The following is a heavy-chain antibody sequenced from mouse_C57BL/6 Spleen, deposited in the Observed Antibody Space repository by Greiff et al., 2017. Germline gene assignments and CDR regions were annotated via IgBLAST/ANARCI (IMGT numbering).Heavy chain of an antibody. J-gene: IGHJ3*01. D-gene: IGHD2-5*01. CDR3: ARYAYSNYVAWFAY. CDR2: IRNKANGYTT. CDR1: GFTFTDYY. V-gene: IGHV7-3*01. Sequence: EVKLEESGGGLVQPGGSLSLSCAASGFTFTDYYMSWVRQPPGKALEWLGFIRNKANGYTTEYSASVKGRFTISRDNSQSILYLQMNALRAEDSATYYCARYAYSNYVAWFAYWGQGTLVTVSA.